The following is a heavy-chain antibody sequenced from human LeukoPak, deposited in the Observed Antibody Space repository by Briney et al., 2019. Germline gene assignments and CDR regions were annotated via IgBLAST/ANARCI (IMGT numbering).Heavy chain of an antibody. CDR1: GGSISSGDYY. D-gene: IGHD7-27*01. CDR2: IYYSGST. V-gene: IGHV4-30-4*08. Sequence: SQTLSLTCTVSGGSISSGDYYRSWIRQPPGKGLEWIGYIYYSGSTYYNPSLKSRVTMSVDTSKNQFSLKLRSVTAADTAVYYCARGYNWGSPTRNFYYLDVWGKGTTVTVSS. J-gene: IGHJ6*03. CDR3: ARGYNWGSPTRNFYYLDV.